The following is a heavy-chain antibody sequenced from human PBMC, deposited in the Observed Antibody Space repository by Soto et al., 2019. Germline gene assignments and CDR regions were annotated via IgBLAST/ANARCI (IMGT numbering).Heavy chain of an antibody. CDR3: ARFDYYDSSGYYHY. J-gene: IGHJ4*02. CDR2: IYYSGST. Sequence: SETLSLTCTVSGGSISSYYWSWIRQPPGKGLEWIGYIYYSGSTNYNPSLKSRVTISVDASKNQFSLKLSSVTAADTAVYYCARFDYYDSSGYYHYWGQGTLVT. D-gene: IGHD3-22*01. CDR1: GGSISSYY. V-gene: IGHV4-59*01.